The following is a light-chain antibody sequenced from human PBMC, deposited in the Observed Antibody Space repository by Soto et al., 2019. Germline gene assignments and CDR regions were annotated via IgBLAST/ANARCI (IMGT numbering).Light chain of an antibody. CDR2: DAS. Sequence: DIQMTQSPSTLSASVGDRVTITCRASQSISSWLAWYQQKPGKAPKLLIYDASSLESGVPSRFNGSGSGTEFTLTISSLQPYDFATYYCQQYNSYGTFGQGTKVEI. V-gene: IGKV1-5*01. CDR3: QQYNSYGT. J-gene: IGKJ1*01. CDR1: QSISSW.